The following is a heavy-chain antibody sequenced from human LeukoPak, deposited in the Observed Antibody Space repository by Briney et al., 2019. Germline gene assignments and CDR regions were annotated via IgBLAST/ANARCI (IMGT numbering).Heavy chain of an antibody. J-gene: IGHJ4*02. V-gene: IGHV4-61*02. D-gene: IGHD3-10*01. CDR1: GGSISSGSYY. Sequence: PSETLSLTCTVSGGSISSGSYYWSWIRQPAGKGLEWIGRIYTSGSTNYNPSLKSRVTISVDTSKNQFSLKLSSVTAADTAVYYCAVSDYGSGSYEVGYWGQGTLVTVSS. CDR2: IYTSGST. CDR3: AVSDYGSGSYEVGY.